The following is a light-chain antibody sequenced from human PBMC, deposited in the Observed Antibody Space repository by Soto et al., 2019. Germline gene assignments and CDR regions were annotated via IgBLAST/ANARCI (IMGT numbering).Light chain of an antibody. CDR1: QTISSW. Sequence: IQMTQSPSTLSGSVGDRVTITCRASQTISSWLAWYQQKPGKAPKLLIYKASTLKSGVPSRFSGSGSGTHFTLTISSLQPEDFATYYCQRSNSFPITFGQGTRLEIK. J-gene: IGKJ5*01. CDR3: QRSNSFPIT. CDR2: KAS. V-gene: IGKV1-5*03.